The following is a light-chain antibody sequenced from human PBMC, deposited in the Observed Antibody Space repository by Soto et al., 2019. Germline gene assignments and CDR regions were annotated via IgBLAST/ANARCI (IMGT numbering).Light chain of an antibody. CDR2: EVS. Sequence: QSALTQPASVSGSPGQWITISCTGTSSDVGNYNLVSWYQQHPGKAPKLMIYEVSKRPSGVSNRFSGSKSGNTASLTISGLQAEDEADYYCCSYAGSSTWVFGGGTKLTVL. J-gene: IGLJ3*02. V-gene: IGLV2-23*02. CDR3: CSYAGSSTWV. CDR1: SSDVGNYNL.